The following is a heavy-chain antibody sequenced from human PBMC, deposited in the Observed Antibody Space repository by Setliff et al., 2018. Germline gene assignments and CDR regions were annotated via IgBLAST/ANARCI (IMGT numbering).Heavy chain of an antibody. CDR3: TTPRSGIIDAFDI. Sequence: ASVKVSCKVSGYTLTALSMHWVRQAPGKGLEWMGGFDPDDGETIYAQKFQGRVTMTEDTSTDTAYMELSSRRSEDTAVYYCTTPRSGIIDAFDIWGQGTMVTVSS. V-gene: IGHV1-24*01. CDR1: GYTLTALS. CDR2: FDPDDGET. J-gene: IGHJ3*02.